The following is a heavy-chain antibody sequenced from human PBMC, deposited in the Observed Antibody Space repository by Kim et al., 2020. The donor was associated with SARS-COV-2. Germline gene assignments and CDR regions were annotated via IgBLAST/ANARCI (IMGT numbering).Heavy chain of an antibody. V-gene: IGHV1-8*01. Sequence: ASVKVSCKASGYTFTSYDINWVRQATGQGLEWMGWMNPNSANTSYAQKFQGRVTMTRNTSISTAYMELSSLRSEDTAVYYCARAHSWDGRGYYYFDYWGQGTLVTVSS. J-gene: IGHJ4*02. D-gene: IGHD3-22*01. CDR3: ARAHSWDGRGYYYFDY. CDR2: MNPNSANT. CDR1: GYTFTSYD.